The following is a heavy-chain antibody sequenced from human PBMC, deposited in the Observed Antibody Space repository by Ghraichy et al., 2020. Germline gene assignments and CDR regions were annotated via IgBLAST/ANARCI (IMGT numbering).Heavy chain of an antibody. CDR3: AIIWSRSTMIVGSSNSRFSHYYGVDV. V-gene: IGHV1-18*01. D-gene: IGHD3-22*01. CDR2: ISAYNGNT. CDR1: GYTFTSYG. Sequence: ASVKVSCKASGYTFTSYGISWVRQAPGHGLELMGCISAYNGNTHYAQKLQGRFTMTTDTSTNTAYLELRNLRSDDTAVYYCAIIWSRSTMIVGSSNSRFSHYYGVDVWGQGTTVTVSS. J-gene: IGHJ6*02.